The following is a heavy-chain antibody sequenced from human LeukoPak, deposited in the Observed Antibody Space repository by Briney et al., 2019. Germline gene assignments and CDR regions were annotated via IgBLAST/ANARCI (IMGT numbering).Heavy chain of an antibody. V-gene: IGHV4-38-2*02. CDR2: IYHSGIT. J-gene: IGHJ4*02. Sequence: SETLSLTCGVSGYSISSGNYWGWIRQPPGKGLEWIGSIYHSGITYYNPSLKSRVTMSVDTSKNQFSLQLSSVTAADTAVYYCARDFGSGSYYNPLYFDYWGQGTLVTVSS. CDR3: ARDFGSGSYYNPLYFDY. CDR1: GYSISSGNY. D-gene: IGHD3-10*01.